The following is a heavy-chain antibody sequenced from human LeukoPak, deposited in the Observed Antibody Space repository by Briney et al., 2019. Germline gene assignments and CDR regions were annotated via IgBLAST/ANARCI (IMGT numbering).Heavy chain of an antibody. J-gene: IGHJ4*02. V-gene: IGHV1-69*04. CDR3: ARLYSSGWYRIDY. CDR2: IIPILGIA. CDR1: GGTFSGYA. D-gene: IGHD6-19*01. Sequence: SVKVSCKASGGTFSGYAISWVRQAPGQGLEWMGRIIPILGIANYAQKFQGRVTITADKSTSTAYMELSSLRSEDTAVYYCARLYSSGWYRIDYWGQGTLVTVSS.